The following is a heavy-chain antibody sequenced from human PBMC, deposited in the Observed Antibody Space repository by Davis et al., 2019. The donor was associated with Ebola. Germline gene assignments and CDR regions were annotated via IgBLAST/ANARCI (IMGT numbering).Heavy chain of an antibody. CDR1: GFTFSSYW. Sequence: GGSLRLSCAASGFTFSSYWMSWVRQAPGKGLEYVSAISSNGGSTYYADSVKGRFTISRDNSKNTLYLQMSSLRAEDTAVYYCVKGGDFWSGKPCHYYYGMDIWGQGTTVTVSS. D-gene: IGHD3-3*01. V-gene: IGHV3-64D*08. CDR3: VKGGDFWSGKPCHYYYGMDI. CDR2: ISSNGGST. J-gene: IGHJ6*02.